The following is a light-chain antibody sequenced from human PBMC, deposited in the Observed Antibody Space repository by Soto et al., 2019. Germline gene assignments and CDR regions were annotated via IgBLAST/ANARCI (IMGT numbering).Light chain of an antibody. J-gene: IGKJ2*01. CDR1: QSLLHSNGYNY. Sequence: DIVMTQSPLSLPVTPGEPASISCRSSQSLLHSNGYNYLDWYLQKPGQSPQLLIYLGSNRASGVPDRFSGSGSGTDFTLQISRAEAEDVGVYYCMQALQTPLYTFGQGTKLEIK. V-gene: IGKV2-28*01. CDR2: LGS. CDR3: MQALQTPLYT.